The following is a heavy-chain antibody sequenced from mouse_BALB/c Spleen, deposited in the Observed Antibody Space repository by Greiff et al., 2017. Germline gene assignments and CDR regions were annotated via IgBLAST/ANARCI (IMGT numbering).Heavy chain of an antibody. Sequence: QVQLQQSGAELVRPGVSVKLSCKGSGYTFTDYAMHWVKQSHAKSLEWIGVISTYYGDASYNQKFKGKATMTVDKSSSTAYMELARLTSEDSAIYYCARPYYDYDDWFAYWGQGTLVTVSA. CDR1: GYTFTDYA. D-gene: IGHD2-4*01. J-gene: IGHJ3*01. V-gene: IGHV1S137*01. CDR3: ARPYYDYDDWFAY. CDR2: ISTYYGDA.